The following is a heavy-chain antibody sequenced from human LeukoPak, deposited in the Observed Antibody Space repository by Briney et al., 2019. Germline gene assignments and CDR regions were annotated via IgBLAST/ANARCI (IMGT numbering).Heavy chain of an antibody. J-gene: IGHJ6*02. Sequence: SETLSLTCTVSGGSISSYYWSWIRQPPGKGLEWIGYIYYSGSTNYNPSLKSRVTISVDTSKNQFSLKLSSVTAADTAMYYCARALPNLGYCSGGSCYYFYGMDVWGQGTTVTVSS. CDR2: IYYSGST. V-gene: IGHV4-59*01. D-gene: IGHD2-15*01. CDR3: ARALPNLGYCSGGSCYYFYGMDV. CDR1: GGSISSYY.